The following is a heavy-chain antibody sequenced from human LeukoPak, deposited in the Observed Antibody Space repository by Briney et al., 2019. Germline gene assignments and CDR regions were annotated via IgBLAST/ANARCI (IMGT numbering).Heavy chain of an antibody. CDR3: ARSFVVAARYFDY. J-gene: IGHJ4*02. V-gene: IGHV4-30-4*08. CDR2: IYYSGST. D-gene: IGHD6-6*01. CDR1: GGSISSGDYY. Sequence: PSQTLSLTCTVSGGSISSGDYYWSWIRQPPGKGLEWIGYIYYSGSTYYNPSLKSRVTISVDTSKNQFSLKLSSVTAADTAVYYCARSFVVAARYFDYWGQGTLVTVSS.